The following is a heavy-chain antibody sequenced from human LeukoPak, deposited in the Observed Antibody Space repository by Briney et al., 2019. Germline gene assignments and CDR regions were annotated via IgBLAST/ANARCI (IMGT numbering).Heavy chain of an antibody. CDR2: INHSGST. Sequence: SETLSLTCAVYGGPFSGYYWSWIRQPPGKGLEWIGEINHSGSTNYNPSLKSRVTISVDTSKNQFSLKLSSVTAADTAVYYCARGREDYVWGSPLDPWGQGTLVTVSS. CDR1: GGPFSGYY. CDR3: ARGREDYVWGSPLDP. J-gene: IGHJ5*02. D-gene: IGHD3-16*01. V-gene: IGHV4-34*01.